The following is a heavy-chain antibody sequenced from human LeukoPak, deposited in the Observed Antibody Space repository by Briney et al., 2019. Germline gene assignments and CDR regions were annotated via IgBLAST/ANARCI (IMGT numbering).Heavy chain of an antibody. CDR1: GYTFSSYW. Sequence: GESLKISCKGSGYTFSSYWIAWVRQMPEKGLEWMGIISPGDSDTRYSRPFQGQVTMSADKSISTAYLQWSSLKASDTAMYYCARRTSESSGFDFLDVWGQGTTVTVSS. D-gene: IGHD3-22*01. J-gene: IGHJ6*02. CDR2: ISPGDSDT. V-gene: IGHV5-51*01. CDR3: ARRTSESSGFDFLDV.